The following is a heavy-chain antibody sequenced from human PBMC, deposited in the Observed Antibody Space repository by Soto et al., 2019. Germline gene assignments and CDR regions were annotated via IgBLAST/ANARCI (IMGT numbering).Heavy chain of an antibody. V-gene: IGHV3-33*01. CDR3: ARDYGSGMDV. CDR1: GFTFSSFG. D-gene: IGHD3-10*01. J-gene: IGHJ6*02. CDR2: IWYDGSNE. Sequence: GGSLRLSCAASGFTFSSFGMRWVRQAPGKGLEWVAFIWYDGSNEYYADSVKGRFTISRDNSENTLSLQMNSLRVEDTAVYYCARDYGSGMDVWGQGTTVTVSS.